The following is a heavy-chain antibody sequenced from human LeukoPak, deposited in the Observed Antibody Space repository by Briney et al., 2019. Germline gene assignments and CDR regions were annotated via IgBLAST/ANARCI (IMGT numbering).Heavy chain of an antibody. CDR3: GNLAKY. J-gene: IGHJ4*02. V-gene: IGHV4-34*01. CDR1: GGSFSDYY. CDR2: INDYGRT. Sequence: SETLSLTCAVYGGSFSDYYWSWTRQFPGKGLEWIGEINDYGRTNYNPSLKSRVTVSVDTSKKQISLKLNSVTAADTAVYHCGNLAKYWGQGTLVTVSS.